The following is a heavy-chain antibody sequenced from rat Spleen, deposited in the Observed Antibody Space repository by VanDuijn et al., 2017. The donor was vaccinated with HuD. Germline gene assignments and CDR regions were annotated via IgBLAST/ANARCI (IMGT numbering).Heavy chain of an antibody. Sequence: QVQLKESGPDLVQPSQTLSLTCTVSGFSLTSYGVSWVRQPPGKGLEWIAAISSGGSTYYNSVLKSRLSISRDTSKSQVFLKMNSLQTEDTAMYFCARPVQWLYFDYWGQGVMVTVSS. CDR3: ARPVQWLYFDY. V-gene: IGHV2S8*01. CDR1: GFSLTSYG. D-gene: IGHD1-1*01. J-gene: IGHJ2*01. CDR2: ISSGGST.